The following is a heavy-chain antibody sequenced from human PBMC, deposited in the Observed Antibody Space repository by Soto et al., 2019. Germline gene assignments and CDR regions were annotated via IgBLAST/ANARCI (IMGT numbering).Heavy chain of an antibody. J-gene: IGHJ4*02. CDR1: GYTFTGYY. Sequence: GASVKVSCKASGYTFTGYYMHWVRQAPGQGLEWMGWINPNSGGTNYAQKFQGRVTMTRDTSISTAYMELNSLKAEDTAVYYCVRDPYLPAAGRLSSLHYWGPGTLVTVSS. D-gene: IGHD2-2*01. CDR3: VRDPYLPAAGRLSSLHY. CDR2: INPNSGGT. V-gene: IGHV1-2*02.